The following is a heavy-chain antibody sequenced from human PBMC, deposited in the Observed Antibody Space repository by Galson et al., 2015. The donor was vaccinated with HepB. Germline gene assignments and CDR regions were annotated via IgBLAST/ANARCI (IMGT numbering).Heavy chain of an antibody. CDR1: GGSDSTYS. D-gene: IGHD1-14*01. CDR3: AREPGSMLYFDY. V-gene: IGHV1-69*04. Sequence: SVKVSCKASGGSDSTYSFTWVRQAPGQGLEWMGRIIPILTMTNYAKHLQGRVTITADTSTSTKTVYMELSSLRFEDTAVYYCAREPGSMLYFDYWGQGTLVAVSS. J-gene: IGHJ4*02. CDR2: IIPILTMT.